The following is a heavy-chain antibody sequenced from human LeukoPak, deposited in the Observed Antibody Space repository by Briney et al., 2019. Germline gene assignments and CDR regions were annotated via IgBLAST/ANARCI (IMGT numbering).Heavy chain of an antibody. Sequence: GASVKVSCKASGGTFSNYAISWVRQAPGQGLEWMGIINPSGGSTRYSQKFQGRVSMTSELSTSTVYMELRSLRSEDTALYYCARGNFRWELPTHISDSWGQGTLVAVSS. J-gene: IGHJ4*02. CDR3: ARGNFRWELPTHISDS. CDR1: GGTFSNYA. V-gene: IGHV1-46*01. D-gene: IGHD1-26*01. CDR2: INPSGGST.